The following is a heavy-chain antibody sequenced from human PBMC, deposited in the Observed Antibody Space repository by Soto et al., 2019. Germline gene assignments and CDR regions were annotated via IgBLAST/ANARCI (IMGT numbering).Heavy chain of an antibody. D-gene: IGHD3-16*02. Sequence: QVQLVQSGAEVKKPGASVKVSCKASGYTFTSYYMHWVRQAPGQGLEWMGIINPSGGSTSYAQKFQGRVTMTRDTSTSTVYMELSSLSSEDTAVYYCAREGLMITFGGVIVSWGQGTLVTVSS. CDR2: INPSGGST. J-gene: IGHJ5*02. V-gene: IGHV1-46*01. CDR3: AREGLMITFGGVIVS. CDR1: GYTFTSYY.